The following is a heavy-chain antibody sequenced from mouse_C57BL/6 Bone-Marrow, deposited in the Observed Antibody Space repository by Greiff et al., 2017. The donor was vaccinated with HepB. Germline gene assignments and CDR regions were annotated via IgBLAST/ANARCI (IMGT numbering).Heavy chain of an antibody. D-gene: IGHD2-3*01. CDR3: AREWDGYYFYAMDY. J-gene: IGHJ4*01. CDR1: GFTFSSYA. V-gene: IGHV5-4*01. CDR2: ISDGGSYT. Sequence: VQRVESGGGLVKPGGSLKLSCAASGFTFSSYAMSWVRQTPEKRLEWVATISDGGSYTYYPDNVKGRFTISRDNAKNNLYLQMSHLKSEDTAMYYCAREWDGYYFYAMDYWGQGTSVTVSS.